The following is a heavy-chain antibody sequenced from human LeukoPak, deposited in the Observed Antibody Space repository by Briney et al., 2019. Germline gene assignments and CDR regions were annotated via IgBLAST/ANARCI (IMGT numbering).Heavy chain of an antibody. Sequence: PGGSLRLSCAASGFTFDDYAMHWVRQAPGKGLEWVSGISWNSGSIGYADSVKGRFTISRDNAKNSLYLQMNSLRAEDTAVYYCARDLSALRYFDWPNHDAFDIWGQGTMVTVSS. D-gene: IGHD3-9*01. CDR1: GFTFDDYA. V-gene: IGHV3-9*01. J-gene: IGHJ3*02. CDR3: ARDLSALRYFDWPNHDAFDI. CDR2: ISWNSGSI.